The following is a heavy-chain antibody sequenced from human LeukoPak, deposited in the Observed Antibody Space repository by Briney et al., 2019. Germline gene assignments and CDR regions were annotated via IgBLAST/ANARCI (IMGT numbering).Heavy chain of an antibody. CDR1: GFTFSSYW. J-gene: IGHJ4*02. CDR3: ARAYYDILTAYYTHFDY. CDR2: IKQDGSEK. V-gene: IGHV3-7*01. D-gene: IGHD3-9*01. Sequence: GGSLRLSCAASGFTFSSYWMSWVRQAPGKGLEWVANIKQDGSEKYYVDSVKGRFTISRDNAKNSLYLQMNSLRAEDTAVYYCARAYYDILTAYYTHFDYWGQGTLVTVSS.